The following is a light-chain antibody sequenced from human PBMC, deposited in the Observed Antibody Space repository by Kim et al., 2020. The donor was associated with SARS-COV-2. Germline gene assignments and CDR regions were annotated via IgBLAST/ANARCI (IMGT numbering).Light chain of an antibody. Sequence: QSALTQPASVSGSPGQSITISCTGTSSDVGGYNYVYWYQQHPGKAPKLMIYDVSKRPSGVSNRFSGSKSGNTASLTISGLQAEDEADYYCSSYTSSSTWVFGGGTQLTVL. CDR2: DVS. V-gene: IGLV2-14*01. CDR3: SSYTSSSTWV. J-gene: IGLJ3*02. CDR1: SSDVGGYNY.